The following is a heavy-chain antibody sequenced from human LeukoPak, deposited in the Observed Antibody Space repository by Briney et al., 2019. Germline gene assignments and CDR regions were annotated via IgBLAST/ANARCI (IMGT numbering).Heavy chain of an antibody. J-gene: IGHJ4*02. CDR1: GFTFSNYW. V-gene: IGHV3-7*01. CDR3: ATDRGGGYFDY. Sequence: GGSLRLSCAASGFTFSNYWMTWVRQAPGKGLEWVANIKQDGSEKYYVDSVKGRFTISRDNAKNSLYLQMNNLRAEDTAVYYCATDRGGGYFDYWVQGTLVTVSS. D-gene: IGHD3-10*01. CDR2: IKQDGSEK.